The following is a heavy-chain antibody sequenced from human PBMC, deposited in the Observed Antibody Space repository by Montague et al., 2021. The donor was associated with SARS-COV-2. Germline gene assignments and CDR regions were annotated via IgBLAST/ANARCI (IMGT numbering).Heavy chain of an antibody. CDR1: GGSISSSSYY. D-gene: IGHD1-26*01. CDR3: ARVKWELSVGNVFDI. V-gene: IGHV4-39*01. J-gene: IGHJ3*02. CDR2: IYHSGST. Sequence: SETLSLTCTVSGGSISSSSYYWAWVRQPPGKGLEWIGSIYHSGSTFYNPSLKSRVSMSVDTSKNQFSLKLSPGTAADTAMYYCARVKWELSVGNVFDIWGQGTMVTVSS.